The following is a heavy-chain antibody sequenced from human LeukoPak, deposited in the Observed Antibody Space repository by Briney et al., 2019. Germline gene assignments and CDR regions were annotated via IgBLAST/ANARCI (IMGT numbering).Heavy chain of an antibody. D-gene: IGHD5-12*01. CDR3: ARHLGPYDSGTDY. J-gene: IGHJ4*02. CDR1: GYSFTSYW. CDR2: VDPSDSYT. Sequence: GESLKISCKGSGYSFTSYWITWVRQMPGKGLEWVGTVDPSDSYTDYSPSFDGRVTISVDKSFSTAYLQLSSLKASDSAMFYCARHLGPYDSGTDYWGQGTLVSVSS. V-gene: IGHV5-10-1*01.